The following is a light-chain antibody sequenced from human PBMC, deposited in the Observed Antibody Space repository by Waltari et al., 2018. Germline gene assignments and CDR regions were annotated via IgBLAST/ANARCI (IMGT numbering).Light chain of an antibody. V-gene: IGKV3-11*01. J-gene: IGKJ4*02. CDR3: QERSNGPLT. CDR2: DAS. CDR1: QSVRSY. Sequence: EIVLTPSPATLSLSPGERVTLSCTASQSVRSYFAWFQQKPGQAPRLLIYDASNRATGLPARFSGGGSATDSSLTISSLEHEELAVNDGQERSNGPLTLGGRTKAEIK.